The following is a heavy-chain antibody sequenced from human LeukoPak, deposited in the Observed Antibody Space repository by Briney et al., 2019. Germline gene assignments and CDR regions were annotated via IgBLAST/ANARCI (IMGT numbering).Heavy chain of an antibody. V-gene: IGHV5-51*01. CDR2: IYPGDSDT. CDR1: GYSFTTYW. D-gene: IGHD1-1*01. CDR3: ARLSNNWSLDY. J-gene: IGHJ4*02. Sequence: GESLKISCKGSGYSFTTYWIGWVRQMPGKGLEWMGIIYPGDSDTKYSPSFQGQVAISADKSIGTAYLQWRSLKASDAAIYYCARLSNNWSLDYWGQGTLVTVSS.